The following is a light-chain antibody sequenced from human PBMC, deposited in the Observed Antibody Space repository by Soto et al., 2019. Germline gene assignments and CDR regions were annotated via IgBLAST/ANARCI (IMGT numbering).Light chain of an antibody. Sequence: DIPTYQYPSSLSASVGDRVTIACRASRTISNYLNWYQQKPGKAPKLLIYAASSLQSGVPSRFSGSGSGTEFTLTISSLQPDDFATYYCQQYNNYPRTFGQGTKVDIK. CDR1: RTISNY. J-gene: IGKJ1*01. CDR3: QQYNNYPRT. CDR2: AAS. V-gene: IGKV1-39*01.